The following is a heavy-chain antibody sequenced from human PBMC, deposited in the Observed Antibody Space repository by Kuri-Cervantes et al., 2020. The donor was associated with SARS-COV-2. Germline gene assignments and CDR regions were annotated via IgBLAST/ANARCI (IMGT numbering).Heavy chain of an antibody. CDR3: ARDFLLLAAQDY. CDR2: ISSSSSYI. CDR1: GFTFSSYS. V-gene: IGHV3-21*01. J-gene: IGHJ4*02. Sequence: GESLKISCAASGFTFSSYSMNWVRQAPGKGLEWVSSISSSSSYICYADSVKGRFTISRDNAKNSLYLQMNSLRAEDTAVYYCARDFLLLAAQDYWGQGTLVTVSS. D-gene: IGHD6-13*01.